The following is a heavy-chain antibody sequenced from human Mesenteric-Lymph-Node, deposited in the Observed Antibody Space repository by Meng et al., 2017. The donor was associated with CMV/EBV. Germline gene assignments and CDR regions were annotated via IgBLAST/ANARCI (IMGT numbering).Heavy chain of an antibody. V-gene: IGHV1-46*01. Sequence: AAVKVTCKTSGYTFTRFNIHWGRQAPGQGLEWMGIIDPSDVSTIYAQKFQGRITMTSDTSTSTVYMELKSLRSEDTAVYYCAKDGGDYWGQGTLVTVSS. CDR1: GYTFTRFN. D-gene: IGHD3-16*01. CDR3: AKDGGDY. CDR2: IDPSDVST. J-gene: IGHJ4*02.